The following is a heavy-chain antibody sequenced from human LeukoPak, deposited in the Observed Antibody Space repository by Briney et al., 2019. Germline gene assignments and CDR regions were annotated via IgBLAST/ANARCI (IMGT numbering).Heavy chain of an antibody. CDR2: IFGSGGSP. J-gene: IGHJ4*02. V-gene: IGHV3-23*01. CDR1: GFTFCSHS. Sequence: GGSLRLSCEASGFTFCSHSMYWVRQAPGKGLEWVAGIFGSGGSPHYADPVKGRFTISRDNSRNTVYMQINRMRAEDTAAYYCGKTTVGYSSGQKPAWPVDYWGQGTLVTVSS. CDR3: GKTTVGYSSGQKPAWPVDY. D-gene: IGHD5-18*01.